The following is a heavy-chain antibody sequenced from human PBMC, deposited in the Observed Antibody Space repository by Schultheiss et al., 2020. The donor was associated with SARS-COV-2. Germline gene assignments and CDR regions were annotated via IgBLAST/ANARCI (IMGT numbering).Heavy chain of an antibody. CDR2: ISWNSGSI. CDR1: GFTFDDYA. V-gene: IGHV3-9*01. CDR3: ASYYDSSGYNAFDI. Sequence: GGSLRLSCAASGFTFDDYAMHWVRQAPGKGLEWVSGISWNSGSIGYADSVKGRFTISRDNAKNSLYLQMNSLRAEDTAVYYCASYYDSSGYNAFDIWGQGTMVTVSS. J-gene: IGHJ3*02. D-gene: IGHD3-22*01.